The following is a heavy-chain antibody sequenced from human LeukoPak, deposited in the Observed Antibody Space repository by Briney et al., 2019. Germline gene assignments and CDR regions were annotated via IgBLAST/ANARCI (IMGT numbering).Heavy chain of an antibody. V-gene: IGHV3-74*01. CDR1: GFTFSSYW. D-gene: IGHD4-17*01. CDR2: INSDASST. CDR3: AKRRRTVTTTHYMDV. J-gene: IGHJ6*03. Sequence: GGSLRLSCAASGFTFSSYWMHWVRQAPGKGLVWVSRINSDASSTSYADSGKGRFTISRDNAKNTLYLQMNSLRAAATAVYYCAKRRRTVTTTHYMDVWGKGTPVTVSS.